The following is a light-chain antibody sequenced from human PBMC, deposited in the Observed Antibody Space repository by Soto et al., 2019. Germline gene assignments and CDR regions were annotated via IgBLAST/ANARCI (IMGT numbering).Light chain of an antibody. J-gene: IGKJ5*01. CDR3: QQYNNWTPIT. Sequence: EIVMTQSLATLSVSPGERATLSCRVYQSDSNKLAWYQQKPGQAPRLLIYDRSSRGTGIPPRFSGSGSGTEVTLTISSLQSEDFAVFYCQQYNNWTPITFGQGTRVEMK. V-gene: IGKV3-15*01. CDR1: QSDSNK. CDR2: DRS.